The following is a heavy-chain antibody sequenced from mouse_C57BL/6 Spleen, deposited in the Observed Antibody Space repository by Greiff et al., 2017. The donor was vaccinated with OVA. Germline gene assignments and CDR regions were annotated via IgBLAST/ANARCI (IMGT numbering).Heavy chain of an antibody. Sequence: LVESGAELVRPGASVKLSCTASGFNIKDDYMHWVKQRPEQGLEWIGWIDPENGDTEYASKFQGKATITADTSSNTAYLQLSSLTSEDTAVYYCTTVRLYGSSYGWYFDVWGTGTTVTVSS. D-gene: IGHD1-1*01. V-gene: IGHV14-4*01. J-gene: IGHJ1*03. CDR3: TTVRLYGSSYGWYFDV. CDR2: IDPENGDT. CDR1: GFNIKDDY.